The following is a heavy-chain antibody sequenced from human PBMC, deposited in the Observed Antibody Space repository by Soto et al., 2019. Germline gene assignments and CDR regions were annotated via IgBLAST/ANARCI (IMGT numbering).Heavy chain of an antibody. D-gene: IGHD2-15*01. V-gene: IGHV4-4*03. CDR3: TRIDFPDLRGWWTRFYYYYYMDV. CDR2: IHHSAGT. Sequence: QVQLQESGPGLVEPPGTLSLTCAVSSGSISSSNWWNWVRQPPGKGLEWIGEIHHSAGTNYNPSLKCRVTMSVDKSKNQCSLQLRFVTAADTAVYYGTRIDFPDLRGWWTRFYYYYYMDVWGKGTTVSVSS. CDR1: SGSISSSNW. J-gene: IGHJ6*03.